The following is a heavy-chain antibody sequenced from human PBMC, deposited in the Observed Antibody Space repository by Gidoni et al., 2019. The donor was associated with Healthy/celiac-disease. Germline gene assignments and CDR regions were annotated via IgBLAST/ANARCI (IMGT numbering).Heavy chain of an antibody. J-gene: IGHJ6*02. CDR3: ARGTFYVAGDYYYGMDV. Sequence: VQLQKWRAGLLKPSATLSLTCAVYGGSFSGYYWRWIRQPPGKGLGWIGAINHSGSTNYNPSRKSRVTRSVDTSKNQFSPKLRSVTAADTAVYYCARGTFYVAGDYYYGMDVWGQGTTVTVSS. CDR1: GGSFSGYY. V-gene: IGHV4-34*01. D-gene: IGHD3-10*01. CDR2: INHSGST.